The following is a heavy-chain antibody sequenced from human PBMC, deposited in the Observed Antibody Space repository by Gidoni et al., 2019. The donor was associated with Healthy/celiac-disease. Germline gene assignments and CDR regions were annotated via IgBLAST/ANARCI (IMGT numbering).Heavy chain of an antibody. CDR3: ARDAQRGLFFDY. Sequence: QVQLQESGPGLVKPSQTLSLTCTVSGCPISSGGYYWSWIRQHPGKGLEWIGYIYYSGSTYYNPSLKSRVTISVDTSKNQFSLKLSSVTAADTAVYYCARDAQRGLFFDYWGQGTLVTVSS. CDR1: GCPISSGGYY. CDR2: IYYSGST. J-gene: IGHJ4*02. D-gene: IGHD3-10*01. V-gene: IGHV4-31*03.